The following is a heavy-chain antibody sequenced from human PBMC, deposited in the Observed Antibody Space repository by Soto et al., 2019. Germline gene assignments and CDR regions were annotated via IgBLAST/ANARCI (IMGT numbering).Heavy chain of an antibody. CDR2: ISAYNGNT. D-gene: IGHD3-22*01. Sequence: ASVKVSCKASGYTFTSYGISWVRQAPGQGLEWMGWISAYNGNTNYAQKLQGRVTMTTDTSTSTAYMELRSLRSDDTAVYYCARDTSDYYDSSGDDDGMDVSGQGTTVTVSS. CDR3: ARDTSDYYDSSGDDDGMDV. J-gene: IGHJ6*02. CDR1: GYTFTSYG. V-gene: IGHV1-18*01.